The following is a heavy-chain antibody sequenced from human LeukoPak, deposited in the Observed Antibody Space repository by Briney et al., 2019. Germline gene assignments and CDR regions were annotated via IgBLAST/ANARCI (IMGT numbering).Heavy chain of an antibody. CDR1: GFTFSSYG. CDR2: IWYDGSNK. J-gene: IGHJ4*02. Sequence: GGALRLSCAASGFTFSSYGMQWVGQDPGKGVEGVAVIWYDGSNKYYEDSVKGPFTISTDNSKDTLYLQMNSLRAEDTAVYYCAKGGIAQVSDYWGQGTLVTVSS. D-gene: IGHD1-26*01. CDR3: AKGGIAQVSDY. V-gene: IGHV3-30*02.